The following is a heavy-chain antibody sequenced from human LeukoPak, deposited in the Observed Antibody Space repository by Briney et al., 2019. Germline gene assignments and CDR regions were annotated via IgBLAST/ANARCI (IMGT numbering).Heavy chain of an antibody. CDR2: INSGGSST. CDR1: GFTFSRYW. CDR3: AREDYESYFFDY. D-gene: IGHD4-17*01. Sequence: GGSLRLSCAASGFTFSRYWMHWVRQAPGKGLVGVSRINSGGSSTTYADSVKGRFTISRDNSKNMVYLQMNSLRAEDTAVYYCAREDYESYFFDYWGQGTLVTVSS. V-gene: IGHV3-74*01. J-gene: IGHJ4*02.